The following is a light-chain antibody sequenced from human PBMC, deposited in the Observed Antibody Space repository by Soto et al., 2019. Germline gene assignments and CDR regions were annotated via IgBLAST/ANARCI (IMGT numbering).Light chain of an antibody. CDR1: SSNIGAAYD. J-gene: IGLJ1*01. CDR2: GNS. V-gene: IGLV1-40*01. Sequence: QSVLTQPPSVSGAPGQRVTISCTGTSSNIGAAYDVHWYQQFPGMAPKLLIFGNSDRPSGVPDRFSGSKSGTSASLDITGLQAEYEADYYCQSYDSRLSGYVFGTGTKVTVL. CDR3: QSYDSRLSGYV.